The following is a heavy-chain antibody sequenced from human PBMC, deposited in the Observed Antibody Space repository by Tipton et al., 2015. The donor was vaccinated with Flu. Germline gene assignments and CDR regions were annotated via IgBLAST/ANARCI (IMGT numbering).Heavy chain of an antibody. CDR1: GYTFTSYG. J-gene: IGHJ4*02. CDR3: ARDRAVAGTWGGDYFDY. Sequence: QLVQSGAEVKKPGASVKVSCKASGYTFTSYGISWVRQAPGQGLEWMGWISAYNGNTNYAQKLQGRVTMTTDTSTSTAYMELRSLRSDDTAAYYCARDRAVAGTWGGDYFDYWGQGTLVTVSS. V-gene: IGHV1-18*01. D-gene: IGHD6-19*01. CDR2: ISAYNGNT.